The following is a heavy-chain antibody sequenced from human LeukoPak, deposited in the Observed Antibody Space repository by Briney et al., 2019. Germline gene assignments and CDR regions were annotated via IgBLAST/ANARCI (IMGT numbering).Heavy chain of an antibody. CDR2: ISGSDGST. D-gene: IGHD3-22*01. CDR3: ASPADSSGYYYVYVY. Sequence: PGGSLRLSCAASGFSFRSYAMTWVRQAPGKGLEWVSGISGSDGSTYYADSVKGRSTISRDNSKNTLYLQMNSLRAEDTAVYYCASPADSSGYYYVYVYWGQGTLVTVS. J-gene: IGHJ4*02. V-gene: IGHV3-23*01. CDR1: GFSFRSYA.